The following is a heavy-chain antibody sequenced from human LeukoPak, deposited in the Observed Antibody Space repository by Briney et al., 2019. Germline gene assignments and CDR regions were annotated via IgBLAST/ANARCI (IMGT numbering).Heavy chain of an antibody. CDR1: GGTFSSYA. V-gene: IGHV1-69*13. Sequence: SVKVSCKASGGTFSSYAISWVRQAPGQGLEWMGGIIPIFGTANYAQKFQGRVTITADESTSTAYMELSSLRSEDTAVYYCALTGYYSYYGMDVRGKGTTVTVSS. D-gene: IGHD3-9*01. J-gene: IGHJ6*04. CDR3: ALTGYYSYYGMDV. CDR2: IIPIFGTA.